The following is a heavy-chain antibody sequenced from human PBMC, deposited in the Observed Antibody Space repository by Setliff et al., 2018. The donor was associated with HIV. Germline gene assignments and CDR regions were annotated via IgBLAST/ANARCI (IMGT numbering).Heavy chain of an antibody. CDR3: VREDRYVHYHMDV. J-gene: IGHJ6*03. CDR2: IKEDGSDE. Sequence: LRLFCAASGFTFSSYWMAWVRQAPGKGLEWVATIKEDGSDEYFADSVKGRFTISRDNAKNSLYPQFNSARAEDTAVYYCVREDRYVHYHMDVWGKGTTVTVSS. V-gene: IGHV3-7*03. D-gene: IGHD5-12*01. CDR1: GFTFSSYW.